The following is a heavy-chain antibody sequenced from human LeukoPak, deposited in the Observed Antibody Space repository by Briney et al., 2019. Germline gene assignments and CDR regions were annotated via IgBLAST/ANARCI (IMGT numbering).Heavy chain of an antibody. CDR2: IYHSGST. CDR3: ARSRLWFPFYYYGMDV. V-gene: IGHV4-4*02. Sequence: NASGTLSLTCAVSGGSISSSNWWSWVRQPPGKGLEWIGEIYHSGSTNYNPSLKSRVTISVDKSKNQFSLKLSSVTAADTAVYYCARSRLWFPFYYYGMDVWGQGTTVTVSS. CDR1: GGSISSSNW. J-gene: IGHJ6*02. D-gene: IGHD3-10*01.